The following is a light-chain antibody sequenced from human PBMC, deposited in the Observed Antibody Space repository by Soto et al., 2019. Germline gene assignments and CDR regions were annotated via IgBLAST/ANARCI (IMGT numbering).Light chain of an antibody. CDR2: KAS. CDR1: QAISAW. J-gene: IGKJ1*01. CDR3: QEYSSHSRT. Sequence: DIQMTQSPSTLSASVGDRVTITCRASQAISAWLAWYQQKPGRAPNLLIYKASTLESGVPPRFSGSGSGTEFTLTISSLQPDDFATYFCQEYSSHSRTFGQGTKVELK. V-gene: IGKV1-5*03.